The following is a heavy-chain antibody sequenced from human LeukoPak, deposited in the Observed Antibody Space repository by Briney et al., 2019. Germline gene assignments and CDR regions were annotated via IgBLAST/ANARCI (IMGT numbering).Heavy chain of an antibody. Sequence: SVKVSCKASGGTFSSYAISWVRQAPGQGLEWMGGIIPIFGTANYAQKFQGRVTITTDESTSTAYMELSSLRSEDTAVYYCARGAWCSGGSCYSELNYYHYMDVWGKGTTVTVSS. CDR2: IIPIFGTA. CDR3: ARGAWCSGGSCYSELNYYHYMDV. D-gene: IGHD2-15*01. J-gene: IGHJ6*03. V-gene: IGHV1-69*05. CDR1: GGTFSSYA.